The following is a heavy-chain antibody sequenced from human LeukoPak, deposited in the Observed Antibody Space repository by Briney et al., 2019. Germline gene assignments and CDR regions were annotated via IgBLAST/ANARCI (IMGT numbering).Heavy chain of an antibody. CDR2: ISYDGSNK. J-gene: IGHJ4*02. D-gene: IGHD6-19*01. Sequence: GGSLRLSCAASGFTFSSYGMHWVRQAPGKGLEWVAVISYDGSNKYYADSVKGRSTISRDNSKNTLYLQMNSLRAEDTAVYYCAKVDVAVAGTAPTPFDYWGQGTLVTVSS. V-gene: IGHV3-30*18. CDR1: GFTFSSYG. CDR3: AKVDVAVAGTAPTPFDY.